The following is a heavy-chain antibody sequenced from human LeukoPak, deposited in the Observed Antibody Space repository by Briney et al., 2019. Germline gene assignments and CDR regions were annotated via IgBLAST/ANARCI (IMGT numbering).Heavy chain of an antibody. J-gene: IGHJ4*02. V-gene: IGHV4-4*07. CDR2: IYTSGST. Sequence: KASETLSLTCTVSGGSISSYYWSWIRQPAGKGLEWIGRIYTSGSTNYNPSLKSRVTMSVDTSKNQFSLKLSSVTAADTAVYYCARRSYYDFWSGYYFDYWGQGTLVTVSS. CDR1: GGSISSYY. D-gene: IGHD3-3*01. CDR3: ARRSYYDFWSGYYFDY.